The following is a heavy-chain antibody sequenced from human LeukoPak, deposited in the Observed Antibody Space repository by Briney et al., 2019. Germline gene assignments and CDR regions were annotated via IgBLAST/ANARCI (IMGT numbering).Heavy chain of an antibody. CDR3: ARHKEGYGLDV. J-gene: IGHJ6*02. Sequence: SETLSLTCTVSGGSISSYYWSWIRQPPGKGLEWIGYVYYSGSTNYNPSPKSRVTISVDTSKNQFSLKLSSVTAADTAVYYCARHKEGYGLDVWGQGTTVTVSS. V-gene: IGHV4-59*08. CDR1: GGSISSYY. CDR2: VYYSGST.